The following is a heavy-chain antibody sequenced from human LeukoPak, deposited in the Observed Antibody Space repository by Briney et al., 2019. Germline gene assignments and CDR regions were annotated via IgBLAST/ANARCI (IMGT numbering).Heavy chain of an antibody. CDR2: IYSGTNT. CDR3: AREGVYDSSGYHGALDI. D-gene: IGHD3-22*01. J-gene: IGHJ3*02. V-gene: IGHV3-53*01. CDR1: GFTFSAKY. Sequence: PGGSLRLSCAASGFTFSAKYMSWVRQAPGKGLEWVSVIYSGTNTYYADSVKGRFTISRDNSKNTVYLQMNSLRAEDTAVYYCAREGVYDSSGYHGALDIWGQGTMVTVSS.